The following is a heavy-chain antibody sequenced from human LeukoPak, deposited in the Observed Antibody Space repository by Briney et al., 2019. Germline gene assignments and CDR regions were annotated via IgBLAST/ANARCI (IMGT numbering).Heavy chain of an antibody. J-gene: IGHJ4*02. CDR2: IYYSGST. CDR1: GGSISSSSYY. V-gene: IGHV4-39*07. Sequence: AETLSLTCTVSGGSISSSSYYWGWIRQPPGKGLAWIGSIYYSGSTYYNPALKSRVTISVDTSTNQFSLKLSSVTAADTAVYYCARALDYGSALGYWGQGTLVTVSS. CDR3: ARALDYGSALGY. D-gene: IGHD3-10*01.